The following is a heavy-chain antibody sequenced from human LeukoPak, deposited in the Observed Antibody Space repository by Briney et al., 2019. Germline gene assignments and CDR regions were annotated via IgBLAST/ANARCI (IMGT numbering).Heavy chain of an antibody. CDR3: ARAPEPRVGASYYYMDV. Sequence: GASVKVSCKASGYTFTTYYIHWLRQAPGQGLEWMAIINPSGGSTTYAQKFQGRVTMTRDTSTSTIYMELSSLRSEDTAVYYCARAPEPRVGASYYYMDVWGKGTTVTVSS. CDR1: GYTFTTYY. J-gene: IGHJ6*03. CDR2: INPSGGST. V-gene: IGHV1-46*01. D-gene: IGHD1-26*01.